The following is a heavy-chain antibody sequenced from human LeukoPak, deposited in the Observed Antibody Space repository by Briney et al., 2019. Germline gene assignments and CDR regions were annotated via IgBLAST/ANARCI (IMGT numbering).Heavy chain of an antibody. V-gene: IGHV3-7*02. CDR1: GFTFSTYL. Sequence: GESLRLSCAASGFTFSTYLMTWVRQAPGKGLEWVGNVKPDGSQKYYVDSVKGRFTISRDNVKNSMYLQMNSLRAEDTAVYYCVAGNWNDGAFDMWGQGTMVTVSS. J-gene: IGHJ3*02. CDR2: VKPDGSQK. CDR3: VAGNWNDGAFDM. D-gene: IGHD1-20*01.